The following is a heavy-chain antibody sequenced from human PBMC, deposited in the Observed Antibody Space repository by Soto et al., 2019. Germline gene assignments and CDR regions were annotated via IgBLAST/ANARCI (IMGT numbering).Heavy chain of an antibody. CDR3: AKIPYHYYSLDV. CDR2: IHHSGST. J-gene: IGHJ6*03. Sequence: PSETLSLTCDVSGVSIRSENWWSWVRQSPGEGLDWIGEIHHSGSTNYNPSLKNRVTISVDKSKNQLSLRLSAVTAADTAVYYCAKIPYHYYSLDVWGQGTTVTVSS. V-gene: IGHV4-4*02. CDR1: GVSIRSENW. D-gene: IGHD2-2*02.